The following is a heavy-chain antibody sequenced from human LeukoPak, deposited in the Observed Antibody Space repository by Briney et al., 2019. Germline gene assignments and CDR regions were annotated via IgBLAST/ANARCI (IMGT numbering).Heavy chain of an antibody. CDR3: AKDLYGDYAMDV. D-gene: IGHD4-17*01. CDR1: GFTFSSHA. J-gene: IGHJ6*02. Sequence: GGSLRLSCAASGFTFSSHAMNWVRQAPGKGLEWVSAISGSGYRTYYADSVKGRDTISRDNSKNTVYLQMNSLRAEDTAVYYCAKDLYGDYAMDVWGQGTTVTVSS. CDR2: ISGSGYRT. V-gene: IGHV3-23*01.